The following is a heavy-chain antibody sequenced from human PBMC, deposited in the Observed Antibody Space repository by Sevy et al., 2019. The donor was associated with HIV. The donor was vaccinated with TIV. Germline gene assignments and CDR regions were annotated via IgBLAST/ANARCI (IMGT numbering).Heavy chain of an antibody. Sequence: GGSLRLSCAASGFTFSSFGMHWVRKAPGKGLEWVAVIWYEGSTTYYADSVRGRFTISRDSSNNTLYLQMNSLRADETAVYYCAATATHLDYWGQGTLVTVSS. CDR3: AATATHLDY. V-gene: IGHV3-33*01. CDR1: GFTFSSFG. D-gene: IGHD1-26*01. J-gene: IGHJ4*02. CDR2: IWYEGSTT.